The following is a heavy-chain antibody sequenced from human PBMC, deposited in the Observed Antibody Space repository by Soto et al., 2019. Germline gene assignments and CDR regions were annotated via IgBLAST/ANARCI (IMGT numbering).Heavy chain of an antibody. J-gene: IGHJ3*02. CDR2: ISYIGSA. CDR1: GGSISSYD. V-gene: IGHV4-59*01. D-gene: IGHD5-12*01. CDR3: ARVGGYPLGAFDI. Sequence: SETLSLTCTVSGGSISSYDWSWIRQPPGKGLEWIGYISYIGSANYNPSLKNRVTILVDTSKNHFSLKLSSVTAADTAVYYCARVGGYPLGAFDIWGQGTMVTVSS.